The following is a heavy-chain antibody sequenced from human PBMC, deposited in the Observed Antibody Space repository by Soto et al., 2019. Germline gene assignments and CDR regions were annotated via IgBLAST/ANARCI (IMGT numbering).Heavy chain of an antibody. D-gene: IGHD3-22*01. V-gene: IGHV3-21*01. Sequence: EVQLVESGGGLVKPGGSLRLSCAASGFTFSSYSMNWVRQAPGKGLEWVSSISSSSSYIYYADSVKGRFTISRDNAKNSLYVQMNSLRAEDTAVYYCARDIYDSSGYYNYWGQGTLVTVSS. J-gene: IGHJ4*02. CDR3: ARDIYDSSGYYNY. CDR1: GFTFSSYS. CDR2: ISSSSSYI.